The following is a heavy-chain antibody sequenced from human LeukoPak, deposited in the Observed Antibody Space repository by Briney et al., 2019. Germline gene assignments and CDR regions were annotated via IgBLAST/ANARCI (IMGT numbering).Heavy chain of an antibody. D-gene: IGHD1-26*01. CDR3: ARDQFEWELPYYFDY. J-gene: IGHJ4*02. CDR2: ISSSSYI. Sequence: TGGSLRLSCAASGFTFSSYSMNWVRQAPGKGLEWVSSISSSSYIYYADSVKGRFTISRDNAKNSLYLQMNSLRAEDTAVYYCARDQFEWELPYYFDYWGQGTLVTVSS. CDR1: GFTFSSYS. V-gene: IGHV3-21*01.